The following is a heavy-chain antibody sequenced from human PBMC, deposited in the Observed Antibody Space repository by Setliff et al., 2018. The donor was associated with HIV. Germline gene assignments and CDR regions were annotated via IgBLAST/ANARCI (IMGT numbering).Heavy chain of an antibody. CDR1: GYTFTSYD. CDR2: MMPSSGNT. V-gene: IGHV1-8*02. J-gene: IGHJ5*02. CDR3: ARERDSDGFQFDP. D-gene: IGHD3-22*01. Sequence: GASVKVSCKASGYTFTSYDINWVRQATGQGLEWMGWMMPSSGNTGYAQKFQGRLTITRDTSASTAYMDLSSLRSEDMAVYYCARERDSDGFQFDPWGQGTLVTVSS.